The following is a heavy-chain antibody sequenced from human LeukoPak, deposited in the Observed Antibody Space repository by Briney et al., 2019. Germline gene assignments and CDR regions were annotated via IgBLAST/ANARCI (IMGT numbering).Heavy chain of an antibody. V-gene: IGHV4-59*01. Sequence: SETLSLTCAVYGGSFSGYYWSWIRQPPGKGLEWIGYIYYSGSTNYNPSLKSRVTISVDTSKNQFSLKLSSVTAADTAVYYCAAGIAVAGNDAFDIWGQGTMVTVSS. CDR3: AAGIAVAGNDAFDI. CDR1: GGSFSGYY. D-gene: IGHD6-19*01. CDR2: IYYSGST. J-gene: IGHJ3*02.